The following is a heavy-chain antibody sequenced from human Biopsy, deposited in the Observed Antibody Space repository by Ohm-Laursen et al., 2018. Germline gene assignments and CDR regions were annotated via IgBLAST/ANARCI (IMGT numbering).Heavy chain of an antibody. V-gene: IGHV4-59*01. CDR3: ARMPHFDY. CDR1: GGSISGYH. J-gene: IGHJ4*02. Sequence: TLSLTWTVSGGSISGYHWSWIRKSPGKGLEWLAYISYTGGITSNPSLNGRATTSLGTSKNQFSLRLIYVTAADTAVYYCARMPHFDYWGQGILVTVSS. CDR2: ISYTGGI. D-gene: IGHD2-2*01.